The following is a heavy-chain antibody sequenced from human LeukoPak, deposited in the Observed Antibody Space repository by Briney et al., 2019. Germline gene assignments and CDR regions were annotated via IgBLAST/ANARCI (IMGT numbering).Heavy chain of an antibody. Sequence: GASVKVSCKASGYTFTSYGISWVRHAPGQGLGWMGWTSAYNGNTNYAQKLQGRVTMTTDTSTSTAYMELRSLRSDDTAVYYCATYGSGSPDYWGQGTLVTVSS. CDR2: TSAYNGNT. J-gene: IGHJ4*02. CDR1: GYTFTSYG. CDR3: ATYGSGSPDY. V-gene: IGHV1-18*04. D-gene: IGHD3-10*01.